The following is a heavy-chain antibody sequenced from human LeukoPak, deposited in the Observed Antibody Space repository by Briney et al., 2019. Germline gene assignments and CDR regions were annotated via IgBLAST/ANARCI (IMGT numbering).Heavy chain of an antibody. CDR2: INAGNGNT. J-gene: IGHJ6*02. D-gene: IGHD3-10*01. CDR3: ALQLLWFGEGYYYGMDV. V-gene: IGHV1-3*01. Sequence: ASVTVPCTASGYTFTSYAMHWVRQAPGQRLEWMGWINAGNGNTKYSQKFQGRVTITRDTSASTAYMELSSLRSEDTAVYYCALQLLWFGEGYYYGMDVWGQGTTVTVSS. CDR1: GYTFTSYA.